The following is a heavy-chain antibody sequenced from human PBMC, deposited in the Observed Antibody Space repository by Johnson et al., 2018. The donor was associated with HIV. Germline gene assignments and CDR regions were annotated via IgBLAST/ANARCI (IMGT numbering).Heavy chain of an antibody. CDR2: IRYDGSNK. Sequence: QVQLVESGGGVVQPGRSLRLSCTASGFTFGDYAMSWVRQAPGKGLEWVAFIRYDGSNKYYADSVKGRFTISRDNSKNTLHLQMNSLRVEYTAVYYCAKCIWGRSLIDAFDIWGQGTMVTVSS. CDR1: GFTFGDYA. J-gene: IGHJ3*02. D-gene: IGHD3-16*01. V-gene: IGHV3-30*02. CDR3: AKCIWGRSLIDAFDI.